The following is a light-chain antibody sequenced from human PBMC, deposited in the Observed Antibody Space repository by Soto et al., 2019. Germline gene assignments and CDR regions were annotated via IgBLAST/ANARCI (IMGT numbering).Light chain of an antibody. J-gene: IGKJ3*01. Sequence: DIVMTQSPDSLAVSLGERDTINCKSSESILYSSNNKNYLACYQQRPGQPPKLLIYWASTRESWVPDRFSGSGSVIDFALTIGSLQAEHVSLYYCQQYYSTPDTFGPGTKVHIK. CDR3: QQYYSTPDT. CDR1: ESILYSSNNKNY. V-gene: IGKV4-1*01. CDR2: WAS.